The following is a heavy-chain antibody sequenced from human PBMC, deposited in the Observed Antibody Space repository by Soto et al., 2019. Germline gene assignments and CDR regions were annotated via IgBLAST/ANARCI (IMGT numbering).Heavy chain of an antibody. V-gene: IGHV1-18*04. D-gene: IGHD1-26*01. Sequence: GASVKVSCKASGYTFTSYGISWVRQAPGQGLEWMGWISAYNGNTNYAQKLQGRVTMTTDTSTSTAYMELRSLRSDDTAVYYCAREVRNSPNSNWFDPWGQGNLVTVSS. J-gene: IGHJ5*02. CDR3: AREVRNSPNSNWFDP. CDR1: GYTFTSYG. CDR2: ISAYNGNT.